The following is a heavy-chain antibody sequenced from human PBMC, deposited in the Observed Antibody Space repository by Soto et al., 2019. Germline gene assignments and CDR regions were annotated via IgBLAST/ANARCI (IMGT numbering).Heavy chain of an antibody. Sequence: GESLKISCKGSGYSFNTYWIGWVRQMPGKGLEWMGVIYPDDSDIRYSPSFQGQVTISADKSISTAYLQWSSLKASDSGIYYCARRTGLLYSDWGQGTQVTVSS. V-gene: IGHV5-51*01. CDR3: ARRTGLLYSD. CDR1: GYSFNTYW. D-gene: IGHD2-21*01. J-gene: IGHJ4*02. CDR2: IYPDDSDI.